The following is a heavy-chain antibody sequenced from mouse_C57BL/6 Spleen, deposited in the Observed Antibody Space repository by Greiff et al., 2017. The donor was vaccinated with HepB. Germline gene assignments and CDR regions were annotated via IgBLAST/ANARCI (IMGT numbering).Heavy chain of an antibody. V-gene: IGHV1-50*01. CDR1: GYTFTSYW. CDR2: IDPSDSYT. Sequence: QVHVKQPGAELVKPGASVKLSCKASGYTFTSYWMQWVKQRPGQGLEWIGEIDPSDSYTNYNQKFKGKATLTVDTSSSTAYMQLSSLTSEDAAVYYCARSGGLLGYFDVWGTGTTVTVSS. D-gene: IGHD2-3*01. CDR3: ARSGGLLGYFDV. J-gene: IGHJ1*03.